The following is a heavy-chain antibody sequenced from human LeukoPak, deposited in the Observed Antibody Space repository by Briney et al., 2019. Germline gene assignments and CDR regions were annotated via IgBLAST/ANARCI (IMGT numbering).Heavy chain of an antibody. CDR2: INHSGST. J-gene: IGHJ6*04. CDR1: GGSFSGYY. CDR3: ARGWCSGGSCRYPARYYYGMDV. V-gene: IGHV4-34*01. Sequence: PSETLSLTCAVYGGSFSGYYCSWIRQPPGKGLEWIGEINHSGSTNYNPSLKSRVTISVDTSKNQFSLKLSSVTAADTAVYYCARGWCSGGSCRYPARYYYGMDVWGKGTTVTVSS. D-gene: IGHD2-15*01.